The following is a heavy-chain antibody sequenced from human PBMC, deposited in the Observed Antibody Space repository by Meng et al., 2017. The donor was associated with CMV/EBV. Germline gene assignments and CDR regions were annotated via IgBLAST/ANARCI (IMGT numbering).Heavy chain of an antibody. J-gene: IGHJ4*02. CDR1: GGTFRSYA. D-gene: IGHD2-21*02. V-gene: IGHV1-69*01. CDR2: ILPILGTE. Sequence: QVQVVQSVAEVKKPGSSVKCSCKASGGTFRSYAISWVRQAPGQGLEWMGGILPILGTENYAQKFQGRVTITADESTSTAYMELSSLRSEDTAVYYCAREGYCGGDCFYDYWGQGTLVTVSS. CDR3: AREGYCGGDCFYDY.